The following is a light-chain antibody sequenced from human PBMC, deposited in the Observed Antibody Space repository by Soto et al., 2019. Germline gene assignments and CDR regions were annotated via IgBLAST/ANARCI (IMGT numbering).Light chain of an antibody. CDR3: GTWDSSLSAHNYV. CDR2: ENN. J-gene: IGLJ1*01. Sequence: QSALTQPPSVSAAPGQKVTISCSGSSSNIGNNYVSWYQQLPGTAPKLLIYENNKRPSGIPDRFSGSKSGTSATLGITGLQTGDEADYYCGTWDSSLSAHNYVFGTGTKLTVL. CDR1: SSNIGNNY. V-gene: IGLV1-51*02.